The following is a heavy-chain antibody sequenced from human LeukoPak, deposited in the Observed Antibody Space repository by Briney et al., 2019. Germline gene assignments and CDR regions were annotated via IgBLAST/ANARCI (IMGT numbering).Heavy chain of an antibody. CDR3: ARDRYYYDSSGYSPRFDY. V-gene: IGHV4-4*07. CDR1: GGSISNYY. CDR2: IYTSGST. D-gene: IGHD3-22*01. Sequence: KTSETLSLTCTVSGGSISNYYWHWIRQPAGKGLEWIGRIYTSGSTNYNPSLKSRVTMSVDTSKNQFSLKLSSVTAADTAVYYCARDRYYYDSSGYSPRFDYWGQGTLVTVSS. J-gene: IGHJ4*02.